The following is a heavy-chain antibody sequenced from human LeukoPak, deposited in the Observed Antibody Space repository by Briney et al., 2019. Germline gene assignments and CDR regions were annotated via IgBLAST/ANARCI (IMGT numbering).Heavy chain of an antibody. D-gene: IGHD2-2*01. CDR1: GFTFSSYA. CDR2: INHSGST. Sequence: GSLRLSCAASGFTFSSYAMSCVRQPPGKGLEWIGEINHSGSTNYNPSLKSRVTISVDTSKNQFSLKLSSVTAADTAVYYCASRLPPAARHYYYYGMDVWGQGTTVTVSS. V-gene: IGHV4-34*01. J-gene: IGHJ6*02. CDR3: ASRLPPAARHYYYYGMDV.